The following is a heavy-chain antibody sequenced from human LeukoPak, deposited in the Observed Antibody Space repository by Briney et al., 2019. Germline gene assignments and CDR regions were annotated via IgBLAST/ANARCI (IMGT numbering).Heavy chain of an antibody. D-gene: IGHD4-23*01. Sequence: SETLSLTCTVSGGSISSYYWSWIRQPPGKGLEWIGYIYYSGSTNYNPSLKSRVTISVDTSKNQFSLKLSSVTAADTAVYYCARGVLNRLRWSGSGIDPWGQGTLVTVSS. V-gene: IGHV4-59*12. CDR1: GGSISSYY. CDR3: ARGVLNRLRWSGSGIDP. J-gene: IGHJ5*02. CDR2: IYYSGST.